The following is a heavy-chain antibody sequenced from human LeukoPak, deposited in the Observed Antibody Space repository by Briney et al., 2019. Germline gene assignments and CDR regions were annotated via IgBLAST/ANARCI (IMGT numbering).Heavy chain of an antibody. V-gene: IGHV4-38-2*02. D-gene: IGHD2-21*02. CDR2: IYHSGST. Sequence: SETLSLTCTVSGYSISSGYYWGWIRQPPGKGLEWIGSIYHSGSTYYNPSLKSRVTISVDTSKNQFSLKLSSVTAADTAVYYCARDDRRPRYCGGDCYSSRFDPWGQGTLVTVSS. CDR1: GYSISSGYY. CDR3: ARDDRRPRYCGGDCYSSRFDP. J-gene: IGHJ5*02.